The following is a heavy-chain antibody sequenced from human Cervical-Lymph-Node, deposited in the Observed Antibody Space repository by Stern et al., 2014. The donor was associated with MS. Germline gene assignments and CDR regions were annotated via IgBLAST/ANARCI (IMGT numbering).Heavy chain of an antibody. CDR1: ADSFSNYW. V-gene: IGHV5-51*01. J-gene: IGHJ4*02. CDR3: ARTTSFYYGYVDY. Sequence: EVHLVESGTEVKKPGESLKISCKGSADSFSNYWIGWVRQMPGNGPEWMGIIYPYDSDTKSSPPFQGQVTISADRSISTAYLQWNTLKASDTAVYYCARTTSFYYGYVDYWGQGTLVTVSS. CDR2: IYPYDSDT. D-gene: IGHD4-17*01.